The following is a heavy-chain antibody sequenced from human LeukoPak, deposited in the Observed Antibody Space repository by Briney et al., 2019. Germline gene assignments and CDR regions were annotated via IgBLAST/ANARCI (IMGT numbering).Heavy chain of an antibody. CDR1: GYTFTGYY. CDR3: ARVSMTTVTSHFDY. D-gene: IGHD4-11*01. V-gene: IGHV1-2*02. J-gene: IGHJ4*02. Sequence: ASVKVSCKASGYTFTGYYMHWVRQAPGQGLEWLGWINPNSGGTNYAQKFQGRVTMTRDTSISTAYMELSRLRSDDTAVYYCARVSMTTVTSHFDYWGQGTLVTVSS. CDR2: INPNSGGT.